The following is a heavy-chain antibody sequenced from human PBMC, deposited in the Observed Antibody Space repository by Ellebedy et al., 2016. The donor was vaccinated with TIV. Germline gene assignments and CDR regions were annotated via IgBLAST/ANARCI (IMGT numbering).Heavy chain of an antibody. CDR1: GFTFSSYA. J-gene: IGHJ4*02. Sequence: GESLKISCAASGFTFSSYAMHWVRQAPGKGLEWVAVISNDGSNKYYADSVKGRFTISRDNSKNTLYLQMNSLRAEDTAVYYCVSVSIAARDWGQGTLVTVSS. V-gene: IGHV3-30*04. CDR2: ISNDGSNK. D-gene: IGHD6-6*01. CDR3: VSVSIAARD.